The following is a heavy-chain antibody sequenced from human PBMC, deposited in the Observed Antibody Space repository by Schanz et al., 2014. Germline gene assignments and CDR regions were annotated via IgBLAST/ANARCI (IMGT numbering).Heavy chain of an antibody. CDR3: ARDHTTESYYSAGPPIDY. CDR2: ISGSSRTI. J-gene: IGHJ4*02. Sequence: EVQLVESGGGLVQPGGSLRLSCAASGFSVGNKYMNWVRQAPGKGLEWVSYISGSSRTIYYADSMKGRFTVSRDNAENALYLQMNSLRAEDTAVYYCARDHTTESYYSAGPPIDYWGQGTLLTVSS. CDR1: GFSVGNKY. D-gene: IGHD1-26*01. V-gene: IGHV3-48*01.